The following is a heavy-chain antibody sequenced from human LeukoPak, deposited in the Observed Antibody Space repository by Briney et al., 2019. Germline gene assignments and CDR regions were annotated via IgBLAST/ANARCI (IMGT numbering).Heavy chain of an antibody. CDR1: GYTFTGYY. CDR2: INPNSGGT. Sequence: ASVKVSCKASGYTFTGYYMYWVRQAPGQGLEWMGWINPNSGGTNYAQTFQGRVTMTRDTSISTAYMELSRLRSDGTAVYYCARGLDKYDYWSGYFLAYWGQGTLVTVSS. V-gene: IGHV1-2*02. J-gene: IGHJ4*02. CDR3: ARGLDKYDYWSGYFLAY. D-gene: IGHD3-3*01.